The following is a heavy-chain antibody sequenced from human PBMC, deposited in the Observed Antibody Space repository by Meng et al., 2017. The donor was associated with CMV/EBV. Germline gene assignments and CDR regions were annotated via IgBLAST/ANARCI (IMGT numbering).Heavy chain of an antibody. J-gene: IGHJ2*01. Sequence: ASVKVSCKASGYTFTGYYMSWVRQAPGQGLEWMGWINPNSGGTNSPQKFQGRVTMTRDTSISTAYMELSRLRSDDTAVYYCARVGDCGGDCYADSYWYFDLWGRGTLVTVSS. D-gene: IGHD2-21*01. CDR3: ARVGDCGGDCYADSYWYFDL. CDR1: GYTFTGYY. CDR2: INPNSGGT. V-gene: IGHV1-2*02.